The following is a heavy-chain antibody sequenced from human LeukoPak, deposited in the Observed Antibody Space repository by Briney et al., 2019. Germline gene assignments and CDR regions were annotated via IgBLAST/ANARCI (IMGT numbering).Heavy chain of an antibody. CDR1: GGSISSGSSY. D-gene: IGHD3-22*01. Sequence: PSETLSHTCTVSGGSISSGSSYWSWIRQPAGKGLQWIGRIYTSGSTNYKPSLKSRVTISGDTSKNQFSLRLSSVTAADTAVYYCARASYSYDINGWVPFDYWGQGTLVTVSS. CDR2: IYTSGST. J-gene: IGHJ4*02. V-gene: IGHV4-61*02. CDR3: ARASYSYDINGWVPFDY.